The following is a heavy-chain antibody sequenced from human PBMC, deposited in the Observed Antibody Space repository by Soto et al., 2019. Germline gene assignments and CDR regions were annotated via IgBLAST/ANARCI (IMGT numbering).Heavy chain of an antibody. V-gene: IGHV1-2*02. J-gene: IGHJ4*02. CDR2: INPNSGGT. Sequence: GASVKVSCKASGYTFTGYYVHWVRQAPGQGLEWMGWINPNSGGTKSAQKFQGRVTMTRDTSINTAYMELSRLRSDDTAVYYCARRKGDYYDSSGYHYYFAYWGQETLVTV. CDR1: GYTFTGYY. CDR3: ARRKGDYYDSSGYHYYFAY. D-gene: IGHD3-22*01.